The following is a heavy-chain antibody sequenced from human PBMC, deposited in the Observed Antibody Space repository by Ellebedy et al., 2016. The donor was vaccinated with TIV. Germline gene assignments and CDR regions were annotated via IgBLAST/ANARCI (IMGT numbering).Heavy chain of an antibody. CDR1: GFTFSSYP. V-gene: IGHV3-48*02. CDR3: ARVHNGISGGDY. J-gene: IGHJ4*02. Sequence: GESLKISXAASGFTFSSYPMTWVRQAPGKGLEWISYITDTSITIYYADSVKGRFSISSDNAKNSLYLQMNSLTDEDTAVYYCARVHNGISGGDYWGQGTLVTVSA. CDR2: ITDTSITI. D-gene: IGHD4-23*01.